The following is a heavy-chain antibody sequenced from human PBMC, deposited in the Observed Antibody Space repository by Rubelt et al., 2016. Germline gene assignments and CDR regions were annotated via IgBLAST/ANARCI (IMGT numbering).Heavy chain of an antibody. CDR2: LYWNDDK. CDR3: ARRGDIVGTFFGY. D-gene: IGHD1-26*01. V-gene: IGHV2-5*08. CDR1: GFSLTDARMG. J-gene: IGHJ4*02. Sequence: QVTLKESGPVLVKPTETLTLTCSVSGFSLTDARMGVSWIRQPPGKALEWLALLYWNDDKRYSPSLKSRLPITKDTSKNQVVLTMANMDPVDTATYYWARRGDIVGTFFGYWGQGTLVTVSS.